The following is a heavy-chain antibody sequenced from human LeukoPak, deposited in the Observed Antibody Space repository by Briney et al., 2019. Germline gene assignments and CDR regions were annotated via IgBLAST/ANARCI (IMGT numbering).Heavy chain of an antibody. CDR3: ARVYMVRGVIITAHGGYYYYMDV. D-gene: IGHD3-10*01. Sequence: SETLSLTCTVSGGSIRSGGYYWGWIRQPPGKGLEWIATIYYSGSTYSNPSLKSRVTISVDTSKNQFSLKLSSVTAADTAVYYCARVYMVRGVIITAHGGYYYYMDVWGKGTTVTVSS. CDR1: GGSIRSGGYY. CDR2: IYYSGST. J-gene: IGHJ6*03. V-gene: IGHV4-39*07.